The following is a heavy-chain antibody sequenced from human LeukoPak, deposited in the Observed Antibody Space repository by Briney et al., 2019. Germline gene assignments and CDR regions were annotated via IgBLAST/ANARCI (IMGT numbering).Heavy chain of an antibody. Sequence: PGGSLRLSCVASGFSFSDFSMNWVRQAPGKGLEWVSYISSGGNTLYYADSVKGRFTISRDSAKNSLYLQMNSLRAEDTAVYYCAREIEERTTIQYFDNWGQGTLVTVSS. CDR1: GFSFSDFS. J-gene: IGHJ4*02. V-gene: IGHV3-48*01. D-gene: IGHD5-24*01. CDR3: AREIEERTTIQYFDN. CDR2: ISSGGNTL.